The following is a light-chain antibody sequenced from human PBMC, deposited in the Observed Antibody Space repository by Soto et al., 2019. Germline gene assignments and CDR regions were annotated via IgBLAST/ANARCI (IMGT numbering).Light chain of an antibody. V-gene: IGKV1-9*01. J-gene: IGKJ5*01. Sequence: DIQLTQSPSFLSPSIGESVTITCRASQVISTSLAWYQVKPGKAPKLLIYAASTLERGVPSRFRATVSGTEFRLTITSLKPEDFETYYCQQLLESPITFGQGTRLEIK. CDR2: AAS. CDR3: QQLLESPIT. CDR1: QVISTS.